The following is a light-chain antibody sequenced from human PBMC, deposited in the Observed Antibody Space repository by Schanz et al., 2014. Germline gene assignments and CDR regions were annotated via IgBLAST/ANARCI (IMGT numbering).Light chain of an antibody. Sequence: EIVLTQSPGTLSLSPGERATLSCRASQSGSDSFLAWYQQKPGQGPRLLIYGTSTRATGIPDRFSGSGSGTDFTLTISSLEPEDFAVYYCQQRSNWPLTFGGGTKVEIK. CDR3: QQRSNWPLT. CDR2: GTS. V-gene: IGKV3D-20*02. J-gene: IGKJ4*01. CDR1: QSGSDSF.